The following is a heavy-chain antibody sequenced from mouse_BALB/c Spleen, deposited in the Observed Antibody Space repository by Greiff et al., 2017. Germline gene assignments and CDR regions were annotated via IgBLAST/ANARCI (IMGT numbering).Heavy chain of an antibody. CDR1: GFTFTDYY. D-gene: IGHD2-3*01. Sequence: EVQLVESGGGLVQPGGSLRLSCATSGFTFTDYYMSWVRQPPGKALEWLGFIRNKANGYTTEYSASVKGRFTISRDNSQSILYLQMNTLRAEDSAPYYCASFYDGFFYAMDYWGQGTSVTVSS. CDR3: ASFYDGFFYAMDY. J-gene: IGHJ4*01. CDR2: IRNKANGYTT. V-gene: IGHV7-3*02.